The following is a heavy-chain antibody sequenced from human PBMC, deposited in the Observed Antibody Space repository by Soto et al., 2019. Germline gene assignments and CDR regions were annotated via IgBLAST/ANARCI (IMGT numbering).Heavy chain of an antibody. CDR1: GFTFSSYA. J-gene: IGHJ4*02. Sequence: EGQLLESGGGLVQPGGSLRLSCAASGFTFSSYALNWVRQAPGKGLEWVSSIIGSGSSTYYADSVKGRYTISRDNSMNTLYLQMNSRRGEDTAVYHCATQPYGSGNWGKGNMVTVSS. CDR2: IIGSGSST. D-gene: IGHD3-10*01. CDR3: ATQPYGSGN. V-gene: IGHV3-23*01.